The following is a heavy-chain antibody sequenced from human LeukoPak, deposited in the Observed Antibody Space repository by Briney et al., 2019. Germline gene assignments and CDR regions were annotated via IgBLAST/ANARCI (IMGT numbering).Heavy chain of an antibody. CDR3: ARDAGGEDFWSGYYTGYFDY. CDR1: GFTFSSYN. V-gene: IGHV3-48*01. J-gene: IGHJ4*03. CDR2: ITSSSSTI. Sequence: GGSLRLSCAASGFTFSSYNMNWVRQAPGKGLEWVSYITSSSSTIYYADSVKGRSTISRDNAKNSLYLQMNSLRAEDTAVYYCARDAGGEDFWSGYYTGYFDYWGQRTVVTVS. D-gene: IGHD3-3*01.